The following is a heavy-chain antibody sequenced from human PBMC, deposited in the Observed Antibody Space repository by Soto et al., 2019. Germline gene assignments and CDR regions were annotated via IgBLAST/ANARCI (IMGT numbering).Heavy chain of an antibody. J-gene: IGHJ4*02. CDR3: ARSRAWEGDYFDY. V-gene: IGHV1-3*01. Sequence: ASVKVSCKASGYTFTSYAMHWVRQAPGQRLEWMGWINASIGTTKYSQKFQGRVTITADESTSTAYMELSSLRSEDTAVYYCARSRAWEGDYFDYWGQGTLVTVSS. CDR2: INASIGTT. CDR1: GYTFTSYA. D-gene: IGHD1-26*01.